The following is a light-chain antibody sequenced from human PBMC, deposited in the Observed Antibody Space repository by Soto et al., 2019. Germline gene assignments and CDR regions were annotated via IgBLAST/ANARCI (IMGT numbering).Light chain of an antibody. V-gene: IGKV3-20*01. CDR2: GAS. CDR1: QSVSSSY. J-gene: IGKJ1*01. CDR3: QQYVSSPRT. Sequence: EIVLTQSPGTLSLSPGARATLSCRASQSVSSSYLAWYQQKPGQAPRLLIYGASSRATGIPDRFSGSGSGTDFTLTISRLEPEDFAVYYCQQYVSSPRTFGQGTKVEIK.